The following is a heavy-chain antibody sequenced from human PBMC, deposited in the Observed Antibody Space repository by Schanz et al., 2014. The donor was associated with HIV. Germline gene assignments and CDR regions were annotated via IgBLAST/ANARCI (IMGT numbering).Heavy chain of an antibody. CDR2: ISDTGVRT. CDR1: GFTFSSYS. V-gene: IGHV3-23*04. Sequence: VQLVESGGGVVQPGRSLRLSCAASGFTFSSYSMNWVRQAPGKGLEWVSGISDTGVRTNYADSVKGRLTISRDNSENTLYLQMNSLRAEDTAVYYCAKGARAHKVTTGVDVWGPGTTVTVSS. J-gene: IGHJ6*02. D-gene: IGHD4-17*01. CDR3: AKGARAHKVTTGVDV.